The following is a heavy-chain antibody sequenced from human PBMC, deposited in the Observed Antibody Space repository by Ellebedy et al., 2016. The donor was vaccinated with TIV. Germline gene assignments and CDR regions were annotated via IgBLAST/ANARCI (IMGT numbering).Heavy chain of an antibody. D-gene: IGHD1-26*01. CDR1: GFTFINYA. V-gene: IGHV3-23*01. CDR3: ASDPWGVGPAFDI. J-gene: IGHJ3*02. CDR2: ISGTRGGA. Sequence: GESLKISCAASGFTFINYAMSWVRQAPGKGPEWVSGISGTRGGALHADSVKGSFTISRDNSNTTLYLQVDSLRAEDTAIYYCASDPWGVGPAFDIWGQGTMVTVSS.